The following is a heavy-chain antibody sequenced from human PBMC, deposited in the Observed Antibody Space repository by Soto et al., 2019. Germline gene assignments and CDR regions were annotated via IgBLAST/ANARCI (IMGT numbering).Heavy chain of an antibody. D-gene: IGHD6-13*01. CDR2: ISWSGGSI. Sequence: EVPLVESGGGLVQPGRSLRLSCAASGFRFDDYNMHWVRQAPGKGLEWVSGISWSGGSIGYADSVKGRFTISRDNAKNSLYLQMDSLRPEDAALYYCARDNAYRSSHYFDYWGQGTLVTVSS. CDR1: GFRFDDYN. J-gene: IGHJ4*02. V-gene: IGHV3-9*01. CDR3: ARDNAYRSSHYFDY.